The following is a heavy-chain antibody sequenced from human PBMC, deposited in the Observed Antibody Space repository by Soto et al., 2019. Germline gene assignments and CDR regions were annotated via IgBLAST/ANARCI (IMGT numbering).Heavy chain of an antibody. J-gene: IGHJ3*02. CDR3: AKVLHQIVVVPAAMPYDAFDI. CDR1: GFTFSSYA. D-gene: IGHD2-2*01. V-gene: IGHV3-23*01. CDR2: ISGSGGST. Sequence: PGGSLRLSCAASGFTFSSYAMSWVRQAPGKGLEWVSAISGSGGSTYYADSVKGRFTISRDNSKNTLYLQMNSLRAEDTAVYYCAKVLHQIVVVPAAMPYDAFDIWGQGTMVTVSS.